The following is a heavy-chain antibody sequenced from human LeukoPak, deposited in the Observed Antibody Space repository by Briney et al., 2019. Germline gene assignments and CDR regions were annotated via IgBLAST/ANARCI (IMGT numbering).Heavy chain of an antibody. V-gene: IGHV4-34*01. Sequence: SETLSLTCAVYGGSFSGYYWSWIRQPPGKGLEWIGEINHSGSTNYNPSLKSRVTMSVDTSKNQFSLKLSSVTAADTAVYYCARGRRYCSSTSCYVEDVWGKGTTVTISS. D-gene: IGHD2-2*01. J-gene: IGHJ6*04. CDR1: GGSFSGYY. CDR3: ARGRRYCSSTSCYVEDV. CDR2: INHSGST.